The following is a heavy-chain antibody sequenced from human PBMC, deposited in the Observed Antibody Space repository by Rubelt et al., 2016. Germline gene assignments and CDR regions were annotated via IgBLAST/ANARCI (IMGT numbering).Heavy chain of an antibody. Sequence: LQKPSETLSLTCSVSGASISSYYWSWIRQPQGKGLEWIASFYHTGSTTYNPTLKSRVTMSVDTSKNQFSLKVRSVTAADTAVYYCAREVPVDGTAFDPWGQGTLVTVSS. CDR3: AREVPVDGTAFDP. CDR1: GASISSYY. V-gene: IGHV4-59*01. J-gene: IGHJ5*02. D-gene: IGHD6-19*01. CDR2: FYHTGST.